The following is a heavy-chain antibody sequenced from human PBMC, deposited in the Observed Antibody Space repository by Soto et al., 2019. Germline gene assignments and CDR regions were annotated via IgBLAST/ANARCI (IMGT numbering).Heavy chain of an antibody. Sequence: GASRRLSCTASGFTLRTYAMHWVRQAPGKGLEWVAVISHDGRNNYYADSVKGRLTISRDNSKSTLSLQMNSLRPEDTAVYYCARDCTGDAFDIWGQATMVTVSS. V-gene: IGHV3-30*04. J-gene: IGHJ3*02. CDR3: ARDCTGDAFDI. CDR1: GFTLRTYA. CDR2: ISHDGRNN. D-gene: IGHD2-8*02.